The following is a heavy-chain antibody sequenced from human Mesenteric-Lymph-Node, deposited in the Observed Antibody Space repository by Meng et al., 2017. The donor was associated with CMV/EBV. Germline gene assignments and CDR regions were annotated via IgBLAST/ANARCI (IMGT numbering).Heavy chain of an antibody. J-gene: IGHJ4*02. CDR3: ARSSTVVLLDY. CDR1: GYTFTSYA. Sequence: SCKASGYTFTSYAMHWVRQTPGQRLGWMGWINAGNGNTKYSQKFQGRVTITRDTSASTAYMELSSLRSEDTAVYYCARSSTVVLLDYWGQGTLVTVSS. D-gene: IGHD4/OR15-4a*01. CDR2: INAGNGNT. V-gene: IGHV1-3*01.